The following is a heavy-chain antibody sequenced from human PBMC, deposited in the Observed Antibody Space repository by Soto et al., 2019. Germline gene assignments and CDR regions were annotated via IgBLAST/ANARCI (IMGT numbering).Heavy chain of an antibody. Sequence: PGGSLRLSCAASGSTFSSYGLHWVRQAPGKGLEWVAGISYDGSNKYYADSVKGRFTISRDNSKNTLYLQMNSLRAEDTALYYCAKGHEWSFDYWGQGTLVTVSS. CDR1: GSTFSSYG. CDR3: AKGHEWSFDY. V-gene: IGHV3-30*18. D-gene: IGHD3-3*01. J-gene: IGHJ4*02. CDR2: ISYDGSNK.